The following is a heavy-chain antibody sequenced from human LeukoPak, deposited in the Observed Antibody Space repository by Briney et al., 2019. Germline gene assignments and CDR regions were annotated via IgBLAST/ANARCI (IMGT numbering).Heavy chain of an antibody. CDR1: GFTSSSYA. Sequence: GGSLRLSCAASGFTSSSYAIHWVRQAPDKGLERVAFILYDGSNTYYTHSAKGRFTISRDNSKKTLYRQMNSRRGEETAVYYCAKNLGIAARPGGFDYWGQGTLVTVSS. CDR2: ILYDGSNT. J-gene: IGHJ4*02. CDR3: AKNLGIAARPGGFDY. D-gene: IGHD6-6*01. V-gene: IGHV3-30*02.